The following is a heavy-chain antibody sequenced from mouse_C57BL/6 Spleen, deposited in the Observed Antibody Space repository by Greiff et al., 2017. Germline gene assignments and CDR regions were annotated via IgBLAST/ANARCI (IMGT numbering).Heavy chain of an antibody. CDR3: TREFITTVERYFDV. V-gene: IGHV1-15*01. CDR1: GYTFTDYE. CDR2: IDPETGGT. D-gene: IGHD1-1*01. J-gene: IGHJ1*03. Sequence: VQLQESGAELVRPGASVTLSCKASGYTFTDYEMHWVKQTPVHGLEWIGAIDPETGGTAYNQKFKGKAILTADKSSSTAYMELRSLTSEDSAVYFCTREFITTVERYFDVWGTGTTVTVAS.